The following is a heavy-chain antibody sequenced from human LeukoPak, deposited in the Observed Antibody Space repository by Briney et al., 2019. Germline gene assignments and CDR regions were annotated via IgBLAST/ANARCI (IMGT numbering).Heavy chain of an antibody. CDR3: AKDGDYYDSSGYYNYFDY. CDR1: GFTFSSYG. J-gene: IGHJ4*02. D-gene: IGHD3-22*01. CDR2: IRYDGSNK. V-gene: IGHV3-30*02. Sequence: GGSLRLSCAASGFTFSSYGMHWVRQAPGKGLEWVAFIRYDGSNKYYADSVKGRFTISRDNSKNTLYLQMNSLRAEDTAVYYCAKDGDYYDSSGYYNYFDYWGQGTLDTVSS.